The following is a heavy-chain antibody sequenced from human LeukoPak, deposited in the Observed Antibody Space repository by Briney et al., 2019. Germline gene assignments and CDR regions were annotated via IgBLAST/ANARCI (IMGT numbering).Heavy chain of an antibody. CDR2: IYTSGST. CDR1: GGSISSGSYY. D-gene: IGHD6-19*01. CDR3: ARDHEWLGLDY. Sequence: SETLSLTCTVSGGSISSGSYYWSWIRQPAGKGLEWIGRIYTSGSTNYNPSLKSRVTISVDTSKSQFSLELSSVTAADTAVYYCARDHEWLGLDYWGQGTLVTVSS. J-gene: IGHJ4*02. V-gene: IGHV4-61*02.